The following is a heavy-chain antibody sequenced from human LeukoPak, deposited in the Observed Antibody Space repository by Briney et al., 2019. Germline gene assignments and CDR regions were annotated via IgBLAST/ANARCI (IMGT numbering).Heavy chain of an antibody. J-gene: IGHJ4*02. D-gene: IGHD3-22*01. CDR2: INPNSGGT. CDR1: GYTFTGYY. Sequence: ASVKVSCKASGYTFTGYYMHWVRQAPGRGLEWMGWINPNSGGTNYAQKFQGRVTMTRDTSISTAYMELSRLRSDDTAVYYCARTPLGDYYDSSGYYYVYWGQGTLVTVSS. V-gene: IGHV1-2*02. CDR3: ARTPLGDYYDSSGYYYVY.